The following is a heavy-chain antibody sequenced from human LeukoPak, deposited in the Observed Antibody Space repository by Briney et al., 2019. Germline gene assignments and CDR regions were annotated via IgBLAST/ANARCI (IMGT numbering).Heavy chain of an antibody. V-gene: IGHV3-21*01. CDR1: GFTFSSYS. CDR3: ARDFLAAAGIDWFEP. D-gene: IGHD6-13*01. CDR2: ISSSSSYI. J-gene: IGHJ5*02. Sequence: GGSLRLSCAASGFTFSSYSMNWVRQAPGKGLEWVSSISSSSSYIYYADSVKGRFTISRDNAKNSLYLQMNSLRAEDTAVYYCARDFLAAAGIDWFEPWGQGTLVTVSS.